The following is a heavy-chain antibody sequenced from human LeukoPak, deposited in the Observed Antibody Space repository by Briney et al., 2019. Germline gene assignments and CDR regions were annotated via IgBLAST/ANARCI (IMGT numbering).Heavy chain of an antibody. J-gene: IGHJ4*02. CDR1: GYTFTSYA. Sequence: ASVTVSCKASGYTFTSYAMHWVRQAPGQRLEWMGWINAGNGNTKYSQKFQGRVTITRDTSASTAYMELSSLRSDDTAVYYCARGPPNWGYDYWGPGTLVTVSS. CDR2: INAGNGNT. V-gene: IGHV1-3*01. D-gene: IGHD7-27*01. CDR3: ARGPPNWGYDY.